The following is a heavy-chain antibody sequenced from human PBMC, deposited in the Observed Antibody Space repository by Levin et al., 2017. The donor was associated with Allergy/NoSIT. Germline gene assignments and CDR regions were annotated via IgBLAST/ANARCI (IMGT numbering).Heavy chain of an antibody. CDR3: ARDSPAIRRLTAEYFQH. Sequence: GESLKISCKASGHTFTGYYMHWVRQAPGQGLEWMGWINPNSGGTNYAQKFQGRVTMTRDTSISTAYMELSRLRSDDTAVYYCARDSPAIRRLTAEYFQHWGQGTLVTVSS. D-gene: IGHD4-17*01. J-gene: IGHJ1*01. V-gene: IGHV1-2*02. CDR1: GHTFTGYY. CDR2: INPNSGGT.